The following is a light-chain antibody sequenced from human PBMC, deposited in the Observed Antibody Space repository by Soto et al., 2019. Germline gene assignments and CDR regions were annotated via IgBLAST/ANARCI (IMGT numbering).Light chain of an antibody. CDR2: GAV. CDR3: QQYNGWLWT. V-gene: IGKV3D-15*01. Sequence: EIVLTQSPATLSLSPGERATLSCRASQSVSGNLAWYQQKPGQAPRLLIYGAVTRATGIPARFSGRGSGTELNLTITSLQSEDFAVYFCQQYNGWLWTFGQGTKVDIK. J-gene: IGKJ1*01. CDR1: QSVSGN.